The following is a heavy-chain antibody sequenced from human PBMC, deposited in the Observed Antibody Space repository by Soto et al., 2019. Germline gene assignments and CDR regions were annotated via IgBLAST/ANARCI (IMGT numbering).Heavy chain of an antibody. CDR1: GGSISSSSYY. D-gene: IGHD1-7*01. Sequence: SETLSLTCTVSGGSISSSSYYWGWIRQPPGKGLEWIGSIYYSGSTYYNPSLKSRVTISVDTSKNQFSLKLSSVTAADTAVYYCARLNPPWWAGTMVNYYYYMDVWGKGTTVTVSS. J-gene: IGHJ6*03. CDR2: IYYSGST. V-gene: IGHV4-39*01. CDR3: ARLNPPWWAGTMVNYYYYMDV.